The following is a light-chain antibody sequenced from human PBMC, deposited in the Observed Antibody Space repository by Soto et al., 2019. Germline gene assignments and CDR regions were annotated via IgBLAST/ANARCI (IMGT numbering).Light chain of an antibody. CDR2: GNS. Sequence: QSVLTQPPSVSVAPGQRVTISCTGSSSNIGAGYDVHWYQQLPGTAPKLLLYGNSNRPSGVPDRFSGSKSGTSASLAITGLQAEDEADYYCQSYDSSLSALFGGGTKLTVL. J-gene: IGLJ3*02. CDR3: QSYDSSLSAL. V-gene: IGLV1-40*01. CDR1: SSNIGAGYD.